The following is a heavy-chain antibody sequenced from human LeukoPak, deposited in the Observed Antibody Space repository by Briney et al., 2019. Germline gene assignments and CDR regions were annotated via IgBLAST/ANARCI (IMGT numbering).Heavy chain of an antibody. V-gene: IGHV4-59*01. CDR1: GGSISSYY. CDR2: IYYSGST. J-gene: IGHJ4*02. CDR3: ARDKSGWGY. Sequence: SETLSLTCTVSGGSISSYYWSWIRQPPGKGLEWIGYIYYSGSTDYNPSLKSRVTISVDTSKNQFSLKLRSVTAADTAVYYCARDKSGWGYWGQGTLVTVTS. D-gene: IGHD6-19*01.